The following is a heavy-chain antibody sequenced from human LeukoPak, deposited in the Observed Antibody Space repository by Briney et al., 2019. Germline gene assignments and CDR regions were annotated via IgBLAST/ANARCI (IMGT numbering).Heavy chain of an antibody. J-gene: IGHJ4*02. D-gene: IGHD3-10*01. V-gene: IGHV3-30*18. CDR1: GFTFSSYG. CDR3: AKVGLVYYGSGSATYFDY. CDR2: ISYDGSNK. Sequence: HPGGSLRLSCAASGFTFSSYGMHWVRQAPGKGLEWVAVISYDGSNKYYADSVKGRFTISRDNSKNTLYLQMNSLRAEDTAVYYCAKVGLVYYGSGSATYFDYWGQGTLVTVSS.